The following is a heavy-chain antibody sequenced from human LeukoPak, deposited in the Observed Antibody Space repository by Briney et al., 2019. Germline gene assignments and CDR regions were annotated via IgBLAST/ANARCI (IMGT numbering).Heavy chain of an antibody. CDR1: GYTFTGYY. CDR3: ARDFGGSSWYYRDNWFGP. Sequence: ASVTVSCKASGYTFTGYYMHWVRQAPGQGLEWMGWINPNSGGTNYAQKFQGRVTMTRDTSISTAYMELSRLRSDDTAVYYCARDFGGSSWYYRDNWFGPWGQGTLVTVSS. D-gene: IGHD6-13*01. CDR2: INPNSGGT. J-gene: IGHJ5*02. V-gene: IGHV1-2*02.